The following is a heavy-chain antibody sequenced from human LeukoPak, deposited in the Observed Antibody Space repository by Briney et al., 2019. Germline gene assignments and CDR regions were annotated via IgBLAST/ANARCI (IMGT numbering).Heavy chain of an antibody. J-gene: IGHJ4*02. CDR3: GRDFVNGAKARFDC. CDR2: ISYDGNIK. CDR1: GFSFISYT. Sequence: PGGSLRLSCAASGFSFISYTFHWVRQASGKGLQWLGFISYDGNIKYEDSVEGRFTISRDNSKNTLFLQMNSLRAEDTAIYYCGRDFVNGAKARFDCWGQGTLVTVSS. D-gene: IGHD4/OR15-4a*01. V-gene: IGHV3-30*04.